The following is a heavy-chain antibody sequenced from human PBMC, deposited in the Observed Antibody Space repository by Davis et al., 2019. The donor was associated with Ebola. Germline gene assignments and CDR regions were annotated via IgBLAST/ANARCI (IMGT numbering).Heavy chain of an antibody. V-gene: IGHV4-59*01. D-gene: IGHD5-18*01. J-gene: IGHJ4*02. CDR1: GDSISSNY. CDR3: ARGQRGYSF. CDR2: IYYSGNT. Sequence: MPSETLSLTCTVSGDSISSNYWSWIRQPPGKGLEWIGYIYYSGNTKFNPSLKGRVTISVDTSKNQFSLNLDSMTAADTAVYYCARGQRGYSFWGRGTLVIVSS.